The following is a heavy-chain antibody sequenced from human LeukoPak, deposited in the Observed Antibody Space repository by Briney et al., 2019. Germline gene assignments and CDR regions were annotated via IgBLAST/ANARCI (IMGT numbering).Heavy chain of an antibody. CDR1: GGSINSYY. V-gene: IGHV4-59*01. CDR3: ARALRYYYDAFDI. Sequence: PSETLSLTCTVSGGSINSYYWSWIRQPPGKGLEWIGYIYYSGSTNYNPSLKSRVTISVDTSKNQFSLKLSSVTAADTAVYYCARALRYYYDAFDIWAQGTMVTVSS. J-gene: IGHJ3*02. CDR2: IYYSGST. D-gene: IGHD3-10*01.